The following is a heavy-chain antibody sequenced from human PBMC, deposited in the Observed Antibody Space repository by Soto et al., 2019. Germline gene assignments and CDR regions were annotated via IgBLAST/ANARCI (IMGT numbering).Heavy chain of an antibody. V-gene: IGHV3-11*01. CDR3: AKYIVVAANYGLDV. D-gene: IGHD2-15*01. CDR2: ISSSGSTI. J-gene: IGHJ6*02. CDR1: GFTFSDYY. Sequence: GGSLRLSCAAPGFTFSDYYMGWIRQAPGKGLEWLSYISSSGSTIYYADSVKGRFTISRDNAKNSLYLQMNSLRADDTALYYCAKYIVVAANYGLDVWGQGTTVTVSS.